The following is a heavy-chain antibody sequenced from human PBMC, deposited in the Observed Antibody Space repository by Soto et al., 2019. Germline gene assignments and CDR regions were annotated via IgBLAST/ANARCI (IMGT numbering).Heavy chain of an antibody. Sequence: SHRLSWAVSGFNFDDNARHWVRQTPEKGLEWVSGINWNSGSIDYADSVKGRFTISRDNAKNSLYLQMNSLRPEDTALYYCALDIRERNTGLQYFDAWG. D-gene: IGHD2-21*01. J-gene: IGHJ4*01. CDR2: INWNSGSI. V-gene: IGHV3-9*01. CDR1: GFNFDDNA. CDR3: ALDIRERNTGLQYFDA.